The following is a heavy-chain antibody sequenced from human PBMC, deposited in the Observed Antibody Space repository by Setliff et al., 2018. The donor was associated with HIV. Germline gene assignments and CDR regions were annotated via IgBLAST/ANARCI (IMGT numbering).Heavy chain of an antibody. CDR3: ARHPFKGSGTYADY. D-gene: IGHD3-10*01. J-gene: IGHJ4*02. CDR2: IYPGASET. Sequence: GESLKISCQGSGYDFSNFWIGWVRQLPGKGLEWMGIIYPGASETRYSPSFQGQVTISADESISTVYLQWSSLKTSDTGLYYCARHPFKGSGTYADYWGQGALVTVSS. V-gene: IGHV5-51*01. CDR1: GYDFSNFW.